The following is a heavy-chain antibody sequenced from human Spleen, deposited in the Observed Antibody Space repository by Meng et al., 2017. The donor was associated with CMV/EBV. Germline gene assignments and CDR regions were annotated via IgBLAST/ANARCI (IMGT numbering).Heavy chain of an antibody. D-gene: IGHD2-2*01. J-gene: IGHJ6*02. CDR2: INPSGGST. CDR3: AREAVVVPAARDYYGMDV. Sequence: ASVKVSCKASGYTFTSYYMHWVRQAPGQGLEWMGIINPSGGSTSYAQKFQGRVTMTRDTSTSTVYMELSSLRSEDTAVYYCAREAVVVPAARDYYGMDVWGQGTTVTVSS. V-gene: IGHV1-46*01. CDR1: GYTFTSYY.